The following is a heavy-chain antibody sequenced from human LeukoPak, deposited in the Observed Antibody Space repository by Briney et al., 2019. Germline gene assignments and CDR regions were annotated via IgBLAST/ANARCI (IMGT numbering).Heavy chain of an antibody. D-gene: IGHD6-13*01. CDR3: ASGRQLGY. CDR2: IKEDGSEK. CDR1: RCTFSNYW. J-gene: IGHJ4*02. Sequence: GGSLRLSCAASRCTFSNYWMSWVSQAPGKGLEWVANIKEDGSEKYYVDSVKGRFTISRDNARNSLYLQMNNLRAEDTAVYYCASGRQLGYWGQGSLVTVSS. V-gene: IGHV3-7*01.